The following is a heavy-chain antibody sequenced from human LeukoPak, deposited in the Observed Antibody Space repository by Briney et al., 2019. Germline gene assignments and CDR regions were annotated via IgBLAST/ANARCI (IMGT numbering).Heavy chain of an antibody. CDR1: GFTFSSYG. CDR2: ISYDGSNK. Sequence: GGSLRLSCAASGFTFSSYGMHWVRQAPDKGLEWVAVISYDGSNKYYADSVKGRFTISRDNAKNSLYLQMNSLRAEDTAVYYCARTDYYDSSGPDYWGQGTLVTVSS. J-gene: IGHJ4*02. V-gene: IGHV3-30*03. D-gene: IGHD3-22*01. CDR3: ARTDYYDSSGPDY.